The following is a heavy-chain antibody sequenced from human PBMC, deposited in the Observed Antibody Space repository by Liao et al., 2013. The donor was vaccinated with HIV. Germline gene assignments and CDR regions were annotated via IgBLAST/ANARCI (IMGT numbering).Heavy chain of an antibody. CDR3: VREDYYGSGNSDY. J-gene: IGHJ4*02. V-gene: IGHV4-59*12. Sequence: QVQMQESGPGLVKPSETLSLTCTVSGGSISSYYWSWIRQPPGKGLEWIGYIYYSGSTNYNPSLKSRVTISLDTSKNQFSLELRSVTAADTAVYYCVREDYYGSGNSDYWGQGALVTVSS. D-gene: IGHD3-10*01. CDR2: IYYSGST. CDR1: GGSISSYY.